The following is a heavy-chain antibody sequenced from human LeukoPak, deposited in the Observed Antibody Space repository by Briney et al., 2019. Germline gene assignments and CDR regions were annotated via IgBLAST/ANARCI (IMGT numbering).Heavy chain of an antibody. D-gene: IGHD2-15*01. V-gene: IGHV4-59*01. J-gene: IGHJ3*02. CDR1: GGSISSYY. CDR2: IYYSWIT. CDR3: ARANCRGGSCYSAFDI. Sequence: SETLSLTCTVSGGSISSYYWSWIRQPPGKGLEWIAYIYYSWITNYNPSLKSRVSMSLDTSRNQFSLRLDSVTAADTAVYFCARANCRGGSCYSAFDIWGQGTMVTVSS.